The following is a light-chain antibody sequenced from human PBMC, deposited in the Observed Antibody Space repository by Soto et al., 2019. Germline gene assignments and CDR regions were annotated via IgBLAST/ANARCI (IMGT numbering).Light chain of an antibody. CDR3: QQYGSSPLT. Sequence: EIVLTQSPGTLSLSPGERATLSCRASQSFSGSYLAWYQQKPGQAPRLLIYGASSRATGIPDRFSGSGSGTDFTLTISRLEPEDFAVYYCQQYGSSPLTFGGGTKVDIK. CDR2: GAS. J-gene: IGKJ4*01. V-gene: IGKV3-20*01. CDR1: QSFSGSY.